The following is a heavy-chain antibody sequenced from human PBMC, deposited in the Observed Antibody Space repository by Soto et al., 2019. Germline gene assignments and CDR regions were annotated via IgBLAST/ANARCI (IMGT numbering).Heavy chain of an antibody. CDR3: ARLRWYDYGDSPPLRMFPYYYYYMDV. J-gene: IGHJ6*03. V-gene: IGHV4-39*01. D-gene: IGHD4-17*01. CDR2: IYYSGST. CDR1: GGSISSSSYY. Sequence: SETLSLTCTVSGGSISSSSYYWGWIRQPPGKGLEWIGSIYYSGSTYYNPSLKSRVTISVDTSKNQFSLKLSSVTAADTAVYYCARLRWYDYGDSPPLRMFPYYYYYMDVWGKGTTVTVSS.